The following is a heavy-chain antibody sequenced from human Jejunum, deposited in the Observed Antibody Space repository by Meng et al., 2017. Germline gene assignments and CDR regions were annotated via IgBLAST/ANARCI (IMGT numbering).Heavy chain of an antibody. CDR1: GFTFSNKS. CDR3: ANRAWLES. V-gene: IGHV3-23*04. Sequence: EVQLVGSGGGLVQPGGSLRLSCAASGFTFSNKSLSWVRQAPGKGLEWVSVILDRDGITSYADSVKGRFTISRDNSKNTLYLQMSSLRVDDTAVYHCANRAWLESWGQGTLVTVSS. CDR2: ILDRDGIT. J-gene: IGHJ5*01. D-gene: IGHD3-10*01.